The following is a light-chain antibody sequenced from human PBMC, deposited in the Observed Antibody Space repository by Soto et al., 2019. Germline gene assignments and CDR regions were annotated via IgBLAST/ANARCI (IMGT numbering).Light chain of an antibody. CDR1: SSDIGAYDY. CDR2: EVT. V-gene: IGLV2-14*01. CDR3: TSYTKIFPWV. Sequence: QSALTQPASVSGSPGQSITISCTGTSSDIGAYDYVSWYQHHPGQAPKLILFEVTDRPSGVSNRFSGSKSGNTASLTISGLRGEDGVGYYGTSYTKIFPWVFGGGTKLPAL. J-gene: IGLJ3*02.